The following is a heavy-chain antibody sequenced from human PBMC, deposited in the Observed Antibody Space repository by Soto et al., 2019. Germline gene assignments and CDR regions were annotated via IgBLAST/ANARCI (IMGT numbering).Heavy chain of an antibody. J-gene: IGHJ4*02. CDR1: GDSVPSNLAS. V-gene: IGHV6-1*01. Sequence: PSQTLSLTCFISGDSVPSNLASWSCIRQSPSRGLEWLGRTYYRSKWYSYYAQSVKSRITINPDTSKNQFSLHLSSVTPEDTAVYYCARVQNPAYFDYWGQGTPVTVSS. CDR3: ARVQNPAYFDY. CDR2: TYYRSKWYS.